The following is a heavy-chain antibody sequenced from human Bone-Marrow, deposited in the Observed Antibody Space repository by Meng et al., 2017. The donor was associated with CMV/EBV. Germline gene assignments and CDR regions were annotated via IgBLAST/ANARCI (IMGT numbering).Heavy chain of an antibody. D-gene: IGHD1-7*01. V-gene: IGHV4-59*06. CDR2: IYHGGST. Sequence: SETLSLTCTISGGSISSYYWTWIRQHPEKGLEWIGFIYHGGSTDYNPSLKSRLTISVDTSKNQFSLKLRSVTAADTAVYYCARDRFTITGTTYLGYGMDVWGPGTTVTVSS. CDR3: ARDRFTITGTTYLGYGMDV. CDR1: GGSISSYY. J-gene: IGHJ6*01.